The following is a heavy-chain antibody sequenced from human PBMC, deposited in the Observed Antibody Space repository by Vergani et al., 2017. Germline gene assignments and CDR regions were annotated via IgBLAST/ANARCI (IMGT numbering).Heavy chain of an antibody. CDR3: ARTRAVAGHVGAFDY. J-gene: IGHJ4*02. V-gene: IGHV1-18*01. Sequence: QVQLVQSGAEVKNPGASVKVSCTASGYTFTSYGISWVRQAPGQGLEWMGWISAYNGNTNYAQKLQGRVTMTTDTSTSTAYMELRSLRSDDTAVYYCARTRAVAGHVGAFDYWGQGTLVTVSS. CDR1: GYTFTSYG. D-gene: IGHD6-19*01. CDR2: ISAYNGNT.